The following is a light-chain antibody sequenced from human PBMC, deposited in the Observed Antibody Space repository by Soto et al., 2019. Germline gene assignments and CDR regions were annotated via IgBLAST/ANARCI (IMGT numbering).Light chain of an antibody. CDR2: DVN. J-gene: IGLJ2*01. CDR1: SSDIGAYNF. Sequence: QSVLTQPASVSGSPGQSITISCTGTSSDIGAYNFVSWYQQHPGKAPKLMLYDVNIRPSGVFNRFSGYKSGNTASLTISGLQAEDEADYYCTSWTTSTTMIFGGGTKVTVL. V-gene: IGLV2-14*03. CDR3: TSWTTSTTMI.